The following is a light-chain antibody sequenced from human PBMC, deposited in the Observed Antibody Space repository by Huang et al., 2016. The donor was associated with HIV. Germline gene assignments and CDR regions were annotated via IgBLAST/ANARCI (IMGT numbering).Light chain of an antibody. J-gene: IGKJ2*01. CDR1: QSISSY. CDR3: QQRSNWPPYT. CDR2: DAS. Sequence: EIVLTQSPATLSLSPGEGATLSCRASQSISSYLAWYQHQPVQAPRLLIYDASNRATGIPARFSGGGSGTDFTLTISRLEPEDFAVYYCQQRSNWPPYTFGQGTKLEIK. V-gene: IGKV3-11*01.